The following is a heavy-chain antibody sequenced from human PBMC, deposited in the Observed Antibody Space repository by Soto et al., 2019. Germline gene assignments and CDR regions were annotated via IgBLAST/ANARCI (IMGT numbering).Heavy chain of an antibody. V-gene: IGHV1-3*01. Sequence: QVQLVQSGAEVKKPGASVKVSCKASGYTFTSYAMHWVRQAPGQRLEWMGWINAGNGNTKYSQKCKGRVTITRDTSASTAYMELSSLRSEDTAVYYCLYGSGSYGDYWGQGTLGTVFS. CDR1: GYTFTSYA. CDR2: INAGNGNT. CDR3: LYGSGSYGDY. J-gene: IGHJ4*02. D-gene: IGHD3-10*01.